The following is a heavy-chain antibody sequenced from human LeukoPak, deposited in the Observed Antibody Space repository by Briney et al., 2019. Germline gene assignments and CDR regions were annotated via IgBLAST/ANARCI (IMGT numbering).Heavy chain of an antibody. CDR1: GFTFSSYW. Sequence: GSLRLSCAASGFTFSSYWMYWVRQAPGKGLVWVSRINSDGKTTNYADSVKGRFTISRDNAENTLYLQMNSLRAEDTAVYYCTRDITLIRGGRSDYWGQGTLVTVSA. J-gene: IGHJ4*02. CDR3: TRDITLIRGGRSDY. CDR2: INSDGKTT. D-gene: IGHD3-10*01. V-gene: IGHV3-74*01.